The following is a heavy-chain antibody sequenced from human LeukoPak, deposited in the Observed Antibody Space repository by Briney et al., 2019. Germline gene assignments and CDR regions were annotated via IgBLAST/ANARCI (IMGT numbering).Heavy chain of an antibody. Sequence: ASVKVSCKASGYTFTSYGISWVRQAPGQGLEWMGWIGAYNGNTNYAQKLQGRVTMTTDTSTSTAYMELRSLRSDDTAVYYCAREGAGTYYDILTGYYKPVGPDYWGQGTLVTVSS. D-gene: IGHD3-9*01. CDR3: AREGAGTYYDILTGYYKPVGPDY. CDR2: IGAYNGNT. V-gene: IGHV1-18*01. CDR1: GYTFTSYG. J-gene: IGHJ4*02.